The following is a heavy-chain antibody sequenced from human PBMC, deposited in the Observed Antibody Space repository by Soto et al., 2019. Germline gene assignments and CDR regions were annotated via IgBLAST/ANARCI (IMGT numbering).Heavy chain of an antibody. V-gene: IGHV1-69*13. CDR2: IIPIFGTA. CDR3: ASDLGHSSSWYHF. D-gene: IGHD6-13*01. CDR1: GGTFSSYA. Sequence: ASVKVSCKASGGTFSSYAISWVRQAPGQGLEWMGGIIPIFGTANYAQTFQGRVTITADVSTSTAYMELSSLRSEDTAVYYCASDLGHSSSWYHFWGQGTLVTVSS. J-gene: IGHJ4*02.